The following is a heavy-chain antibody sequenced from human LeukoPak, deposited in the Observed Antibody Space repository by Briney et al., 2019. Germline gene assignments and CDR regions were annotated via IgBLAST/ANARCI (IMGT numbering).Heavy chain of an antibody. J-gene: IGHJ4*02. D-gene: IGHD6-19*01. Sequence: SETLSLTCAVSGGSFSGHYWSWIRQSPGEGLEWIGEIDHSGNTNYNPSLKGRLTISVDTSKSQFSLRLSSVTAADTAVYYCARDSSGWYRGVFDYWGQGTLVTVSS. V-gene: IGHV4-34*01. CDR2: IDHSGNT. CDR1: GGSFSGHY. CDR3: ARDSSGWYRGVFDY.